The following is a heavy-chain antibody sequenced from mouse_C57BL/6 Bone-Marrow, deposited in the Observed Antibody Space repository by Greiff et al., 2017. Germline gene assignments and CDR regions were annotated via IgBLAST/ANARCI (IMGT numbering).Heavy chain of an antibody. J-gene: IGHJ4*01. Sequence: VQLQQSGAELVRPGASVKLSCTASGFNIKDDYMPWVKQRPEQGLEWIGWIDPENGDTEYASKFQGKATITADTSSNTAYLQLSSLTSEDTADYDCTAGCLCYYAMDYGGQGTSATVSS. CDR2: IDPENGDT. CDR1: GFNIKDDY. D-gene: IGHD2-3*01. V-gene: IGHV14-4*01. CDR3: TAGCLCYYAMDY.